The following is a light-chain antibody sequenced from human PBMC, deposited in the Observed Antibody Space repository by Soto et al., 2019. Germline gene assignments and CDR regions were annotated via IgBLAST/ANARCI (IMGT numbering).Light chain of an antibody. V-gene: IGLV2-14*01. Sequence: QSVLTQPASVSGSAGQSITISCSGTMRDVGAYNLVSWYQQHPGTAPKLIIYEDRNRPSGISSRFSGSRSGNTASLTISGLQSEDEGDYYCSAYTARSTLVFGGGTKVTVL. J-gene: IGLJ3*02. CDR3: SAYTARSTLV. CDR2: EDR. CDR1: MRDVGAYNL.